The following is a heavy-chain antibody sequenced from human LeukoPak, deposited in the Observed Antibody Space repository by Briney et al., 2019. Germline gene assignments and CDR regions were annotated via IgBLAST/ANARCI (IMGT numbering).Heavy chain of an antibody. CDR3: ARAHGDSSSWYEGYYYYYMDV. CDR1: GYTFTTYY. Sequence: GASVKVSCKASGYTFTTYYMHWVRQAPGQGLEWMGILNPSGGTTSYAQKFQDRVTMTRDTTTNTVYMELTSLTSDDTAVYYCARAHGDSSSWYEGYYYYYMDVWGKGTTVTVSS. J-gene: IGHJ6*03. D-gene: IGHD6-13*01. V-gene: IGHV1-46*01. CDR2: LNPSGGTT.